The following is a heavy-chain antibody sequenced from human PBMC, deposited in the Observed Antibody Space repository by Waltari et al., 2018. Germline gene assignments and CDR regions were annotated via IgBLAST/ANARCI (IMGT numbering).Heavy chain of an antibody. D-gene: IGHD3-10*01. J-gene: IGHJ4*02. V-gene: IGHV4-34*01. Sequence: QVQLQQWGAGLLKPSATLSLTCAVYGGSFSGYYWSWIRQPPGKGLEWIGEINHSGSTNYNPSLKSRVTISVDTSKNQFSLKLSSVTAADTAVYYCARGGTYYYGSGSFFDYWGQGTLVTVSS. CDR3: ARGGTYYYGSGSFFDY. CDR1: GGSFSGYY. CDR2: INHSGST.